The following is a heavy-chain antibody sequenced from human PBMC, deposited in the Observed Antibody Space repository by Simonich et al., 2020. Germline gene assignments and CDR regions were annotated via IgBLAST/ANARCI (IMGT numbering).Heavy chain of an antibody. V-gene: IGHV3-74*01. J-gene: IGHJ4*02. CDR1: GFTFGGYW. Sequence: EVQLVESGGGLVQPGGALRLSCAASGFTFGGYWMHWVRQAPGKGRVWVSRIKSDGSSTGYADSVTGRFTISRDNAKKTLYLQMNSLRAEDTAVYYCARNRLDYWGQGTLVTVSS. CDR2: IKSDGSST. CDR3: ARNRLDY.